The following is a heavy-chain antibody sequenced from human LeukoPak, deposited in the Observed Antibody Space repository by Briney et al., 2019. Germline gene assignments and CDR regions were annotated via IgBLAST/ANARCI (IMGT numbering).Heavy chain of an antibody. Sequence: PSETLSLTCTVSGGSISSGSYYWSWIRQPAGKGLEWIGRIYTSGSTNYNPSLKSRVTISVDTSKNQFSLKLSSVTAADTAVYYCARHNGPLLEWLFNLDAFDIWGQGTMVTVSS. CDR2: IYTSGST. J-gene: IGHJ3*02. CDR3: ARHNGPLLEWLFNLDAFDI. V-gene: IGHV4-61*02. D-gene: IGHD3-3*01. CDR1: GGSISSGSYY.